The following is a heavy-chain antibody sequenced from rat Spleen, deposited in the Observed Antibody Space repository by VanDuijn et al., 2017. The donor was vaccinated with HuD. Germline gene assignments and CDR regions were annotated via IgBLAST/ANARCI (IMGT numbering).Heavy chain of an antibody. D-gene: IGHD1-4*01. V-gene: IGHV2-30*01. Sequence: QVQLKESGPGLVQPSQTLSLTCTVSGFSLTSYNVHWIRQPTGKGLEWMGIIWTGGSTDYNSALKSRLSINRDTSKSQVFLKMNSLQTEDIGTYYCARASTYPGYFDYWGQGVMVTVSS. CDR2: IWTGGST. CDR1: GFSLTSYN. J-gene: IGHJ2*01. CDR3: ARASTYPGYFDY.